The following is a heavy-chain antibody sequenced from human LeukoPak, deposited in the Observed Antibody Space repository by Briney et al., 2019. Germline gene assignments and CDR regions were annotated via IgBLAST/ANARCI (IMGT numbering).Heavy chain of an antibody. CDR2: INPXXXXT. J-gene: IGHJ4*02. CDR1: GYTFTSYY. Sequence: ASVKVSFKASGYTFTSYYMHWVRQAPGQGLEWMGIINPXXXXTXXXQKFQXXVXMTRXTSTSTVYMELSSLRSEDTAVYYCAREGGGNFDYWGQGTLVTVSS. D-gene: IGHD4-23*01. CDR3: AREGGGNFDY. V-gene: IGHV1-46*01.